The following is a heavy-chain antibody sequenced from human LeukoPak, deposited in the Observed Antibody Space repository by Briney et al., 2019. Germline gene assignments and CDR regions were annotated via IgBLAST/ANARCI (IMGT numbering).Heavy chain of an antibody. CDR2: IRYDGSNS. J-gene: IGHJ4*02. CDR1: RFTFSNYG. Sequence: GGPLRLSCVGSRFTFSNYGMHWVRQAPGEGLEWVAFIRYDGSNSYYIDSVKGRFTISRDNSKNTLYLQVNSLRPDDTAVYYCTRDLTGHYSIDYWGQGTLVTVSS. V-gene: IGHV3-30*02. CDR3: TRDLTGHYSIDY. D-gene: IGHD3-22*01.